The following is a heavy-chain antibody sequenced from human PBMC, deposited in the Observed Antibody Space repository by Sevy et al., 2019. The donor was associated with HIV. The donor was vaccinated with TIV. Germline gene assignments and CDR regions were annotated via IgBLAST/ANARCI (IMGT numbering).Heavy chain of an antibody. CDR3: AKDPLGSAKPVGSFDY. CDR1: GFTFSSYA. CDR2: ISGSGGST. J-gene: IGHJ4*02. D-gene: IGHD3-10*01. V-gene: IGHV3-23*01. Sequence: GESLKISCAASGFTFSSYAMSWVRQAPGKGLEWVSAISGSGGSTYYADSVKGRFTISRDNSKNTLYLQMNSLRAEDTAVYYCAKDPLGSAKPVGSFDYWGQGTLVTVSS.